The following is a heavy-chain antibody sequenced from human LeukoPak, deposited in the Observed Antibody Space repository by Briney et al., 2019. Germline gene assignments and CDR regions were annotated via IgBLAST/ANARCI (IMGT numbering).Heavy chain of an antibody. CDR2: ISYDGSNK. J-gene: IGHJ4*02. D-gene: IGHD1-26*01. CDR1: GFTFSSYG. V-gene: IGHV3-30*18. Sequence: GGSLRLSCAASGFTFSSYGMHWVRQAPGKGLEWVAVISYDGSNKYYADSVKGRFTISRDNSKNTLYLQMNSLRGEDTAVYYCAKDSLRERIVGSTTRGVNDYWGQGTLVTVSS. CDR3: AKDSLRERIVGSTTRGVNDY.